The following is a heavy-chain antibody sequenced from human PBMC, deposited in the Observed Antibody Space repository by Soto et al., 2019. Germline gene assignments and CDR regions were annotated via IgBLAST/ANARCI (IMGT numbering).Heavy chain of an antibody. CDR3: ARVRDSGYDYDWFDP. CDR2: IYHSGST. V-gene: IGHV4-4*02. D-gene: IGHD5-12*01. CDR1: GGSISSSNW. J-gene: IGHJ5*02. Sequence: SLTCAVSGGSISSSNWWSWVRQPPGKGLEWIGEIYHSGSTNYNPSLKSRVTISVDKSKNQFSLKLSSVTAADTAVYYCARVRDSGYDYDWFDPWGQGTLVTVSS.